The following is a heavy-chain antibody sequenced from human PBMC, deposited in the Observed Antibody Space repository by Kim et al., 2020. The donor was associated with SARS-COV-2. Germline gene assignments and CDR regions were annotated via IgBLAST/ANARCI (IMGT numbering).Heavy chain of an antibody. V-gene: IGHV1-18*01. Sequence: ASVKVSCKASGYTFTSYGISWVRQAPGQGLEWMGWISAYNGNTNYAQKLQGRVTMTTDTSTSTAYMELRSLRSDDTAVYYCARDYDFWSGYYLGAFDIWGQGTMVTVSS. CDR1: GYTFTSYG. D-gene: IGHD3-3*01. J-gene: IGHJ3*02. CDR3: ARDYDFWSGYYLGAFDI. CDR2: ISAYNGNT.